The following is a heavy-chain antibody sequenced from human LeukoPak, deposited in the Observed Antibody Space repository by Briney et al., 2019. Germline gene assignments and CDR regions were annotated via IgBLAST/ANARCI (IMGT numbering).Heavy chain of an antibody. Sequence: GGSLRLSCAASGFTFSSYWMSWVRQAPGKGLEWVANIKQDGSAKNYVDSVKGRFTITRDNAKNTLYLQMNSLRAEDTAVYYCARHLYYDFWSGYVGPLDYWGRGNLTTVSA. V-gene: IGHV3-7*01. D-gene: IGHD3-3*01. CDR2: IKQDGSAK. CDR1: GFTFSSYW. J-gene: IGHJ4*02. CDR3: ARHLYYDFWSGYVGPLDY.